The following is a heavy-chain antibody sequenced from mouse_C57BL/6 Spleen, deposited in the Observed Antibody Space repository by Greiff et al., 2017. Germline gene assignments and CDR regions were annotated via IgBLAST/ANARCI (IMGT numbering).Heavy chain of an antibody. Sequence: EVQRVESEGGLVQPGSSMKLSCTASGFTFSDYYMPWVRQVPEKGLEWVANINYDGSSTYYLSSLKSRFTISRDNAKNILYLQMSSLKSEDTATYYCARGPSYYSNWYFDVWGTGTTVTVSS. CDR3: ARGPSYYSNWYFDV. D-gene: IGHD2-5*01. CDR2: INYDGSST. V-gene: IGHV5-16*01. CDR1: GFTFSDYY. J-gene: IGHJ1*03.